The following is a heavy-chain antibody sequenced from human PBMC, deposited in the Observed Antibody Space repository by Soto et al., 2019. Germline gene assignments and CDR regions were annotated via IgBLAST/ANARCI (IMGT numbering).Heavy chain of an antibody. CDR2: IIPIFGTA. J-gene: IGHJ5*02. D-gene: IGHD3-10*01. Sequence: QVQLVQSGAEVKKPGSSVKVSCKASGGTFSTYTITWVRQAPGQGLEWMGGIIPIFGTANYPQKFQGRVMITAEETTRTAYFEMSCPRSEDTAVYYCARSKVSRCYCNNCFVPWGQGPLVTGSS. CDR1: GGTFSTYT. V-gene: IGHV1-69*01. CDR3: ARSKVSRCYCNNCFVP.